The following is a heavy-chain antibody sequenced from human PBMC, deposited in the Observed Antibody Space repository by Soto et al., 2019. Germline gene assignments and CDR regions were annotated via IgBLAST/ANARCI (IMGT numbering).Heavy chain of an antibody. V-gene: IGHV4-39*01. CDR3: VRRIPGHYYMDV. CDR2: MYYGGST. Sequence: SETLSLTCTVSGGSISSNAYYWGWIRQPPGKGLEWIGSMYYGGSTYYNPSLKSRVTISVDTPKNQFSLELSSVTAADTAVYYCVRRIPGHYYMDVWGKGTTVTVYS. J-gene: IGHJ6*03. CDR1: GGSISSNAYY.